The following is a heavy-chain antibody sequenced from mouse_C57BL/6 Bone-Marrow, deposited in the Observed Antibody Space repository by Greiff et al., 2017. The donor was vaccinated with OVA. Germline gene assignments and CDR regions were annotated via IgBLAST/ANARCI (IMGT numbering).Heavy chain of an antibody. J-gene: IGHJ2*01. CDR3: AREVEYYFDY. CDR1: GYSITSGYY. V-gene: IGHV3-6*01. Sequence: VQLKQSGPGLVKPSQSLSLTCSVTGYSITSGYYWNWIRQFPGNKLEWMGYISYDGSNNYNPSLKNRISITRDTSKNQFVLKLNSVTTEDTATYYCAREVEYYFDYWGQGTTLTVSS. D-gene: IGHD1-1*02. CDR2: ISYDGSN.